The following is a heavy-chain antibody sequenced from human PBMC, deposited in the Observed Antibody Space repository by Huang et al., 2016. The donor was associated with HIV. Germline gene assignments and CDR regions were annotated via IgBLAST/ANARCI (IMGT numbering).Heavy chain of an antibody. CDR1: GDSISSQY. Sequence: QVQLQESGPGLVKPSGTLSLTCSVSGDSISSQYWGWIRQPPGKGLEWIGTIYYSGSPSYNPSLKSRVTMSVDTSKNQFSLKLNSVTAADTAVYYCARYDVLTGANYYMDVWGIGNTVIVSS. V-gene: IGHV4-59*11. CDR3: ARYDVLTGANYYMDV. D-gene: IGHD3-9*01. J-gene: IGHJ6*03. CDR2: IYYSGSP.